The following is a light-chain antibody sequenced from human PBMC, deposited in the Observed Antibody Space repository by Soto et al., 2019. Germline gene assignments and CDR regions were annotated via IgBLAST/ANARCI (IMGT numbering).Light chain of an antibody. CDR3: LQDHNYPWT. V-gene: IGKV1-5*01. CDR2: DAS. Sequence: DIQMTQSPSSLSPSVGDRVTITCRASRSISDWLAWYQQKPGKAPELLIFDASNLKSGVSSRFSGSGSGTDFTLTISCLQSEDFATYYCLQDHNYPWTFGQGTKVDIK. J-gene: IGKJ1*01. CDR1: RSISDW.